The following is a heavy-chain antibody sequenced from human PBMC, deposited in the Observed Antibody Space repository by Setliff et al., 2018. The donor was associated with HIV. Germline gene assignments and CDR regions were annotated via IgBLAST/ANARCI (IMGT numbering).Heavy chain of an antibody. V-gene: IGHV4-61*09. D-gene: IGHD4-17*01. Sequence: SETLSLTCTVSGGSISSNSYYWSWIRQPAGKGLEWIGHIYTNGRTNYNPPLKGRVTMTTDTATSTAYMEVRSLRSDDTAVYYCARTDYGGNSGGNYFDYWGQGSLVTVSS. CDR2: IYTNGRT. CDR3: ARTDYGGNSGGNYFDY. CDR1: GGSISSNSYY. J-gene: IGHJ4*02.